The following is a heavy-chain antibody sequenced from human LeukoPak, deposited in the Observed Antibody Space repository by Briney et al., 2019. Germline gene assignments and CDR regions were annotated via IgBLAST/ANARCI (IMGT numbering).Heavy chain of an antibody. CDR3: AKDQGVVVVAAFDY. V-gene: IGHV3-23*01. Sequence: PRGSPRLSRAPPRFTATSYTTSWVRDAPAKGLEWGSPISGSGGSTYYEYSVKGRLNISRENSKNTLYLQKNSLRAEDTAVYYCAKDQGVVVVAAFDYWGQGTLVTVSS. D-gene: IGHD2-15*01. CDR1: RFTATSYT. CDR2: ISGSGGST. J-gene: IGHJ4*02.